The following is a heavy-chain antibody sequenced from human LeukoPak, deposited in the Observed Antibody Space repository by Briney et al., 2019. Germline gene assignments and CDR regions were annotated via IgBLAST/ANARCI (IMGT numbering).Heavy chain of an antibody. V-gene: IGHV1-3*01. J-gene: IGHJ4*02. CDR3: ARDLTPGVMAN. CDR2: INAGNGNT. D-gene: IGHD3-16*01. Sequence: ASVKVSCKASGYTFTSYATHWVRQAPGQRLEWMGWINAGNGNTKYSQKFQGRVTITRDTSASTAYMEPSSLRSEDTAVYYCARDLTPGVMANWGQGTLVTVSS. CDR1: GYTFTSYA.